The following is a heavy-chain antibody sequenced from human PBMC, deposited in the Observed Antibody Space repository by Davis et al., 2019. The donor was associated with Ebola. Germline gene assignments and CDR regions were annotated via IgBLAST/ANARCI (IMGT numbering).Heavy chain of an antibody. V-gene: IGHV4-4*02. J-gene: IGHJ4*02. CDR1: GGSISSSNW. Sequence: SETLSLTCAVSGGSISSSNWWSWVRQPPGKGLEWIGEIYHSGSTNYNPSLKSRVTISVDTSKNQFSLKLNSVTAADTAIYYCARGDDDYGDVFDYWGQGTLVTVSS. CDR2: IYHSGST. D-gene: IGHD4-17*01. CDR3: ARGDDDYGDVFDY.